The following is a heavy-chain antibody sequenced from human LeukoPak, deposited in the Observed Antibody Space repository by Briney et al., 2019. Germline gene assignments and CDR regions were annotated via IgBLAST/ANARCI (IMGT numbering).Heavy chain of an antibody. CDR1: GFTFSSYS. CDR3: AKDSESSSWSVFDY. V-gene: IGHV3-48*01. D-gene: IGHD6-13*01. CDR2: ISSSSSTI. J-gene: IGHJ4*02. Sequence: GGSLRLSCAASGFTFSSYSMNWVRQAPGKGLEWVSYISSSSSTIYYADSVKGRFTISRDNSKNTLYLQMNSLRAEDTAVYYCAKDSESSSWSVFDYWGQGTLVTVSS.